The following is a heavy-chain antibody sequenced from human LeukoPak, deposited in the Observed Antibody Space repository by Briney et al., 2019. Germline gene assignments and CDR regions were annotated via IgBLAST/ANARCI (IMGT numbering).Heavy chain of an antibody. CDR2: IYYTGST. Sequence: TSETVSLTCTVSGGSISSDCWSWIRQPPGKGLEWIGYIYYTGSTNYNPSLKSRVTISVDTSKNQFSLKLRSVTAADTAVYYCARVGDWNDLVYWGQGTLVSVSS. J-gene: IGHJ4*02. V-gene: IGHV4-59*01. D-gene: IGHD1-1*01. CDR1: GGSISSDC. CDR3: ARVGDWNDLVY.